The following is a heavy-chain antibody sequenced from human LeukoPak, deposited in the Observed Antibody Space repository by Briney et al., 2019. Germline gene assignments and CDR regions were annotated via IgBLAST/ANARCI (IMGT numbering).Heavy chain of an antibody. CDR1: GITFRSSA. CDR2: LSGSGSST. V-gene: IGHV3-23*01. CDR3: AKGAPYSSCWYSDY. Sequence: GGPLRLSSAVSGITFRSSAMTWVRQAPGKGLESVSPLSGSGSSTYYAGSVKGRFTISRDNSKNTLYLQMNSLRAEDTAVYYCAKGAPYSSCWYSDYWGQGTLVTVSS. J-gene: IGHJ4*02. D-gene: IGHD6-19*01.